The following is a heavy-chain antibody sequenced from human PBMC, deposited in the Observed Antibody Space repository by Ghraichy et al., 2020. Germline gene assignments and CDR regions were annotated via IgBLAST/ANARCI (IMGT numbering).Heavy chain of an antibody. D-gene: IGHD2-2*01. CDR1: GFTFSSYG. J-gene: IGHJ4*02. Sequence: GESLRLSCAASGFTFSSYGIHWVRQAPGKGLEWVAFIRYDGSDKYYADSVKGRFTISRDNSKNTVYLQMNSLRAEDTAVYYCAKDQESIIVSHFDYWGQGTLVTVSS. CDR3: AKDQESIIVSHFDY. V-gene: IGHV3-30*02. CDR2: IRYDGSDK.